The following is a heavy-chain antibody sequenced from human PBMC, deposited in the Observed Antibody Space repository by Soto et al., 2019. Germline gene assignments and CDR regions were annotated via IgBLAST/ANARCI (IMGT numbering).Heavy chain of an antibody. CDR1: GFTVSSNY. D-gene: IGHD1-26*01. CDR3: ARDIGGSSPGGDAFDI. CDR2: IYSGGST. V-gene: IGHV3-66*01. Sequence: LRLSCAASGFTVSSNYMSWVRQAPGKGLEWVSVIYSGGSTYYAGSVKGRFTISRGNSKNTLYLQMNSLRAEDTAVYYCARDIGGSSPGGDAFDIWGQGTMVTVSS. J-gene: IGHJ3*02.